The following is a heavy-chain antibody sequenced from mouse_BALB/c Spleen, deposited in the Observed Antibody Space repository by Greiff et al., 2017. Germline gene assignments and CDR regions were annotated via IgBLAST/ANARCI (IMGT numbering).Heavy chain of an antibody. CDR2: IDPSDSET. CDR3: ARWVGHYAMDY. CDR1: GYSFTSYW. Sequence: QVQLQQSGPQLVRPGASVKISCKASGYSFTSYWMHWVKQRPGQGLEWIGMIDPSDSETRLNQKFKDKATLTVDKSSSTAYMQLSSPTSEDSAVYYFARWVGHYAMDYWGQGTSVTVSS. V-gene: IGHV1S127*01. J-gene: IGHJ4*01. D-gene: IGHD4-1*01.